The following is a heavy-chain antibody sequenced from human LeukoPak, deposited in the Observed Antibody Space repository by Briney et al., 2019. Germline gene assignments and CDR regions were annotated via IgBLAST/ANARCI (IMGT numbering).Heavy chain of an antibody. J-gene: IGHJ4*02. V-gene: IGHV4-39*07. CDR2: IYYSGST. CDR3: ARDQAVAGLDY. Sequence: KPSETLSLTCTVSGGSISSSSYYWGWIRQPPGKGLEWIGSIYYSGSTYYNPSLKSRVTISVDTSKNQFSLKLSSVTAADTAVYYCARDQAVAGLDYRGQGTLVTVSS. D-gene: IGHD6-19*01. CDR1: GGSISSSSYY.